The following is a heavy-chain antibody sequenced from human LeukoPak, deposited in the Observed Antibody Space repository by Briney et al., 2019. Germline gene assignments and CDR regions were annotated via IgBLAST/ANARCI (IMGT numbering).Heavy chain of an antibody. CDR3: ARVVRYFDWLPPGTFDY. J-gene: IGHJ4*02. V-gene: IGHV3-7*01. CDR1: GFTFSSYW. D-gene: IGHD3-9*01. CDR2: INQDGNEK. Sequence: PGGSLTLSCAASGFTFSSYWMSWVRQAPGKGLEWVANINQDGNEKYYMDSVKGRFTISRDNAKNSLYLQMNSLRAEDTAVYYCARVVRYFDWLPPGTFDYWGQGTLVTVSS.